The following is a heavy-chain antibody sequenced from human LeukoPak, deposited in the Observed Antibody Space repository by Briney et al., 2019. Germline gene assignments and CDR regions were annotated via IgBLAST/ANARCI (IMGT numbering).Heavy chain of an antibody. V-gene: IGHV4-34*01. CDR2: INHSGST. CDR1: GGSFSGYY. CDR3: ARASMVRGVMRY. Sequence: PSETLSLTCAVYGGSFSGYYWSWIRQPPGKGLEWIGEINHSGSTNYNPSLKSRVTISVDTSKNQFSLKLSSVTAADTAVYYCARASMVRGVMRYWGQGTLVTVSS. J-gene: IGHJ4*02. D-gene: IGHD3-10*01.